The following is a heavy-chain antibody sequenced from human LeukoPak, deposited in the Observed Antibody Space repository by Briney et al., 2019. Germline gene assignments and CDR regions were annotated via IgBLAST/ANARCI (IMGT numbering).Heavy chain of an antibody. V-gene: IGHV2-70*04. J-gene: IGHJ4*02. CDR2: IDWDDDK. Sequence: SGPALVKPTQTLTLTCTFSGFSLSTSGMRVSWIRQPPEKALEWLARIDWDDDKFYSTSLKTRLTISKDTSKNQVVLTMTNMDPVDTATYYCARGRDGYNLDYWGQGTLVTVSS. CDR3: ARGRDGYNLDY. CDR1: GFSLSTSGMR. D-gene: IGHD5-24*01.